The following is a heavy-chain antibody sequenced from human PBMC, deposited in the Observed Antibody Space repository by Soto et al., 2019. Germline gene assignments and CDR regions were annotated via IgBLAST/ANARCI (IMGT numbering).Heavy chain of an antibody. Sequence: QVQLVQSGAEVKKPESSVKVSCKTSGGTFVRHVISWVRQAPGQGPEWMGKINPLSGIPNYAQKFQDRVTFTADTDSSTAYMELSSLRADDTAVYYCAAPACAATWCAPSHNLDHWGQGTLVTATS. J-gene: IGHJ4*02. D-gene: IGHD2-2*01. CDR2: INPLSGIP. V-gene: IGHV1-69*09. CDR1: GGTFVRHV. CDR3: AAPACAATWCAPSHNLDH.